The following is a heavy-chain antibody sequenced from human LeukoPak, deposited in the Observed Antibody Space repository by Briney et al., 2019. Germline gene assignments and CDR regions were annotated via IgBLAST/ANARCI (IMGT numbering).Heavy chain of an antibody. CDR2: IYSGGST. Sequence: HSGGSLRLSCAASGFTVSSNYMSWVRQAPGKGLEWVSVIYSGGSTYYADSVKGRFTVSRDNSKNTLYLQMNSLRAEDTAVYYCARQMTPHGNFDYWGQGTLVAVSS. CDR1: GFTVSSNY. D-gene: IGHD1-26*01. V-gene: IGHV3-53*01. J-gene: IGHJ4*02. CDR3: ARQMTPHGNFDY.